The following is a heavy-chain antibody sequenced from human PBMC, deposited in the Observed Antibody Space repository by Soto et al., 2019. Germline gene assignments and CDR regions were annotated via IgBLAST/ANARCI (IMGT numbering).Heavy chain of an antibody. CDR1: GFTFSTYA. Sequence: GGSLRLSCAASGFTFSTYAMIWVRQAPGKGLEWVSAITGSGGSTYYADSVKGRFTISRDNSKNTLYVQMNSLRADDTAVYYCARDYSSSRYYGMDGWGQGNTVTLSS. D-gene: IGHD6-6*01. CDR3: ARDYSSSRYYGMDG. V-gene: IGHV3-23*01. J-gene: IGHJ6*02. CDR2: ITGSGGST.